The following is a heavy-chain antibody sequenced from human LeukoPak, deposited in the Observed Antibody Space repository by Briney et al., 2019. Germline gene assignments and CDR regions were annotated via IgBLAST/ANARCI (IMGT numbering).Heavy chain of an antibody. CDR3: ARSSSYIFDY. Sequence: SVKVSCKASGYTFTGYYMHWVRQAPGQGLEWMGRIIPILGIANYAQKFQGRVTITADKSTSTAYMELSSLRSEDTAVYYCARSSSYIFDYWGQGTLVTVSS. D-gene: IGHD2-2*02. V-gene: IGHV1-69*02. CDR1: GYTFTGYY. J-gene: IGHJ4*02. CDR2: IIPILGIA.